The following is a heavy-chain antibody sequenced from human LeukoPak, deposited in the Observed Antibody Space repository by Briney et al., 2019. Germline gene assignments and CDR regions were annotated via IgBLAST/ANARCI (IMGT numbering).Heavy chain of an antibody. Sequence: PGESLKISCKGSGXSFTSYCIGWVRQMPGKGLEWMGIIYPGDSDTRYSPSFQGQVTISADKSISTAYLQWSSLKASDTAMYYCARQRYSGYDGFDYWGQGTLVTVSS. J-gene: IGHJ4*02. CDR2: IYPGDSDT. V-gene: IGHV5-51*01. D-gene: IGHD5-12*01. CDR1: GXSFTSYC. CDR3: ARQRYSGYDGFDY.